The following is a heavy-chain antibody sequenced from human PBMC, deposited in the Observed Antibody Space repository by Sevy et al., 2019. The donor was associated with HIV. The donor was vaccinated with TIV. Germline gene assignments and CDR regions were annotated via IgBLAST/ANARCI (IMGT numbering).Heavy chain of an antibody. D-gene: IGHD2-2*01. CDR2: IRFDGSIK. CDR1: GFTFSTYG. V-gene: IGHV3-30*02. Sequence: GGSLRLSCAASGFTFSTYGMHWVRQAPGKGLEWVAFIRFDGSIKYYTDSVKGRLTISRDNPKNTLYLQMNSLRAEDTAVYFCAKVLHIVVVPAAIDYYYGMDVWGQGTTVTVSS. J-gene: IGHJ6*02. CDR3: AKVLHIVVVPAAIDYYYGMDV.